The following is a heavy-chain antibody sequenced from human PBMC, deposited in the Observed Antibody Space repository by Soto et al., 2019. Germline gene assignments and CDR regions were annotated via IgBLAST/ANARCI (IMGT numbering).Heavy chain of an antibody. D-gene: IGHD3-22*01. V-gene: IGHV1-18*01. CDR1: GYTFTSYA. J-gene: IGHJ4*02. CDR2: ISAYNGNT. Sequence: ASVKVSCKASGYTFTSYAISWVRQAPGQGLEWMGWISAYNGNTNYAQKLPGRVTMTTDTSTSTAYMELRSLRSDDTAVYYCAKFLRSYYDRSGYPDYWGQGTLVTVSS. CDR3: AKFLRSYYDRSGYPDY.